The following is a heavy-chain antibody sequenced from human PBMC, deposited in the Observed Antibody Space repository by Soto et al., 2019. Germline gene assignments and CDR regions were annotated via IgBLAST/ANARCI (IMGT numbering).Heavy chain of an antibody. CDR1: GFTFSSYA. V-gene: IGHV3-23*01. Sequence: GGSLRLSCAASGFTFSSYAMSWVRQAPGKGLEWVSAISGSGGSTYYADSVKGRFTISRDNSKNTLYLQMNSLRAEDTAVYYCAKDPTVTTPDLYYYGMDVWGQGTTVTVSS. D-gene: IGHD4-4*01. CDR2: ISGSGGST. CDR3: AKDPTVTTPDLYYYGMDV. J-gene: IGHJ6*02.